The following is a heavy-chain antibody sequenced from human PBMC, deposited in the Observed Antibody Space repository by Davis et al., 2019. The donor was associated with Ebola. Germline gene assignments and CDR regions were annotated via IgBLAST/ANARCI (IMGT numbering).Heavy chain of an antibody. V-gene: IGHV3-74*01. Sequence: GESLKPSCPASGSVFRDYWMHWIREPPEGLLWVADTHPEGVTIRYADSVRGRFTIPRDNVNSILYLQMNSLRPEDSAIYYCARSHYYNGKDLWAQGTRVTVS. D-gene: IGHD3-10*01. CDR2: THPEGVTI. J-gene: IGHJ6*02. CDR3: ARSHYYNGKDL. CDR1: GSVFRDYW.